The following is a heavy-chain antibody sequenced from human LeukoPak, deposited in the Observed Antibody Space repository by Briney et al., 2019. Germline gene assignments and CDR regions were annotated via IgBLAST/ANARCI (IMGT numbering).Heavy chain of an antibody. D-gene: IGHD4-11*01. Sequence: GGSLRLSCAATGFTFNHYGMHWVRQAPGKGLEWVAVIWSDGTNRYYGDFVKGRITISRVDSENTVYLQMNSLRPEDTGVYYCAKDAQRGFDYSNSLEYWGQGTPVTVST. CDR3: AKDAQRGFDYSNSLEY. J-gene: IGHJ4*02. CDR1: GFTFNHYG. CDR2: IWSDGTNR. V-gene: IGHV3-33*06.